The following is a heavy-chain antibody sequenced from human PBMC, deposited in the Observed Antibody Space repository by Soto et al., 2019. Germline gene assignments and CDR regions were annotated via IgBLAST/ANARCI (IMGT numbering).Heavy chain of an antibody. CDR2: ISVYNGYT. Sequence: GASVKVSCKTSGYTFSNYGISWVRQAPGQGLEWMGWISVYNGYTNYARKLQDRVTMTTDTSTSTAYMELSSLRSEDTAVYYCARETNRRDGYNFDFDYWGQGTLVTVSS. J-gene: IGHJ4*02. D-gene: IGHD5-12*01. V-gene: IGHV1-18*01. CDR3: ARETNRRDGYNFDFDY. CDR1: GYTFSNYG.